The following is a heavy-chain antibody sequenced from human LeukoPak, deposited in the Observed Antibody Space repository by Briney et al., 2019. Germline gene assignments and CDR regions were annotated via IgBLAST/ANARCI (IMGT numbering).Heavy chain of an antibody. Sequence: SETLSLTCAVSGGSISSNYWWSWVRQPPGKGLEWIGEIFHSGSTNYNPSLKSRVTISVDTSKNQFSLKLSSVTAADTAVYYCARGWDSYYDFWSGYWTHWFDPWGQGTLVTVSS. V-gene: IGHV4-4*02. D-gene: IGHD3-3*01. CDR1: GGSISSNYW. CDR2: IFHSGST. J-gene: IGHJ5*02. CDR3: ARGWDSYYDFWSGYWTHWFDP.